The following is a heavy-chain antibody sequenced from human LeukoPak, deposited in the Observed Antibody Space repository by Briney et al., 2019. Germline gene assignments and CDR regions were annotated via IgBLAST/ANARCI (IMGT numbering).Heavy chain of an antibody. Sequence: GGSLRLSCAASGFTFSSYNMNWVRQAPGKGLEWVSYITGSGLIYYADSVKGRFTISRDNAKNSLYLQMSSLRAEDTAIYYCARRAGEYSHPYDYWGQGTLVTVSS. CDR3: ARRAGEYSHPYDY. CDR1: GFTFSSYN. J-gene: IGHJ4*02. V-gene: IGHV3-48*01. CDR2: ITGSGLI. D-gene: IGHD2-15*01.